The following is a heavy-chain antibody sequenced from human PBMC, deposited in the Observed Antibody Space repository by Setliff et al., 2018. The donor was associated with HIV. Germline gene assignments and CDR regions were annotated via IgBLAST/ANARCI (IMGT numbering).Heavy chain of an antibody. CDR1: GYTFIDYF. J-gene: IGHJ4*02. V-gene: IGHV1-69*10. CDR3: ARDKGIREAASLDY. D-gene: IGHD6-13*01. CDR2: ITPFVGIT. Sequence: SVKVSCKASGYTFIDYFMHWVRQAPGQGLEWMGEITPFVGITNYAQKFQGRVTISADESTATAYIELSSLTSQDTAVYYCARDKGIREAASLDYWGQGSLVTVSS.